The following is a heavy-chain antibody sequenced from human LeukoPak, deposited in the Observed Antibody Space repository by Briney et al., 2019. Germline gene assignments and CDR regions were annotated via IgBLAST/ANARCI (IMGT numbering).Heavy chain of an antibody. CDR2: MYHGGST. D-gene: IGHD3-22*01. Sequence: KPSETLSLTCSVSGGSVSSSTYYWGWIRQPPGKGLEWIGSMYHGGSTYYNPSLKSRVTISVDTSKNQFSLKLSSVTAADTAVYYCARASVVVVNEVWYFDYWGQGTLVSVSS. V-gene: IGHV4-39*07. CDR3: ARASVVVVNEVWYFDY. J-gene: IGHJ4*02. CDR1: GGSVSSSTYY.